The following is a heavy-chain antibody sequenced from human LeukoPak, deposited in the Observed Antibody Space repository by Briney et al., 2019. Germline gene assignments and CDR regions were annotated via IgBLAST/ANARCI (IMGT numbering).Heavy chain of an antibody. CDR3: ARALGTCPGGSCAIDY. CDR1: GFTFSSHE. Sequence: PGGSLRLSCAASGFTFSSHEMNWVRQAPGEGLQWVSYISASGGTIYYADSVKGRFTISRDNAKNLLYLEMKGLRAEDTAVYYCARALGTCPGGSCAIDYWGQGTLVTVSS. V-gene: IGHV3-48*03. D-gene: IGHD2-15*01. CDR2: ISASGGTI. J-gene: IGHJ4*02.